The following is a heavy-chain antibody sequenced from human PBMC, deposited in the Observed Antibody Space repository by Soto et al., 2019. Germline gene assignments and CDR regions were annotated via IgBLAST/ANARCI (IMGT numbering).Heavy chain of an antibody. CDR1: GFTFSSYG. J-gene: IGHJ5*02. D-gene: IGHD3-10*01. CDR3: AQDSSLTMASVPVFGFDP. CDR2: LSYDGSNK. V-gene: IGHV3-30*18. Sequence: QVQLVESGGGVVQPGRSLRLSCAASGFTFSSYGMHWVRQAPGKGLEWVAVLSYDGSNKYYAESVKGRFTISRDNSKNPLDLQVNSLRAEDTGVYYCAQDSSLTMASVPVFGFDPWGQGTLVTVSS.